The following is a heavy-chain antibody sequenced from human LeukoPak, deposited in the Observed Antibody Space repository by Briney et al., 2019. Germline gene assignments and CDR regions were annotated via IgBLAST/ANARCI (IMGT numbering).Heavy chain of an antibody. CDR3: AKDLTMVRGPSPWFDP. CDR1: GFTFSSYA. J-gene: IGHJ5*02. CDR2: ISGSGGST. V-gene: IGHV3-23*01. Sequence: GGSLRLSCAASGFTFSSYAMGWVRQAPGKGLEWVSAISGSGGSTYYADSVKGRFTISRDNSKNTLYLQMNSLRAEDTAVYYCAKDLTMVRGPSPWFDPWGQGTLVTVSS. D-gene: IGHD3-10*01.